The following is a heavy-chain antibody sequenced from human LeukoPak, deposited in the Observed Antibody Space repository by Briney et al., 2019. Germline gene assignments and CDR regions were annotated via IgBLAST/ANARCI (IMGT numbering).Heavy chain of an antibody. CDR3: ARGGGSGYVSYYYYGMDV. Sequence: GASVKVSCKASGYTFTSYGISWVRQAPGQGLEWMGWISAYNGNTNYAQKLQGRVTMTTDTSTSTAYMELRSLRSDDTAVCYCARGGGSGYVSYYYYGMDVWGKGTTVTVSS. J-gene: IGHJ6*04. V-gene: IGHV1-18*04. CDR1: GYTFTSYG. D-gene: IGHD5-12*01. CDR2: ISAYNGNT.